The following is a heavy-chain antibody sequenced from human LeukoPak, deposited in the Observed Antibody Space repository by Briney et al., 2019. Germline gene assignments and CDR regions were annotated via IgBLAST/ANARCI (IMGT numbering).Heavy chain of an antibody. CDR2: IKHNGDEL. J-gene: IGHJ4*02. V-gene: IGHV3-7*01. Sequence: GGSLRLSCAASGFTFSSYWMTWVRQAPGKGLEWVANIKHNGDELNYVDSVEDRFTISRDDAKNSLYLHMTSLRAEDTAVYYCARELRTFDSWGQGTLVTVSS. CDR1: GFTFSSYW. CDR3: ARELRTFDS. D-gene: IGHD3-16*01.